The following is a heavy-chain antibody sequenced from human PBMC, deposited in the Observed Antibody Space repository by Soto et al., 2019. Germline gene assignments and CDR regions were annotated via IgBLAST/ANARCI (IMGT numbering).Heavy chain of an antibody. CDR2: IFYFGST. CDR1: GGSISSYY. CDR3: ARHSPDFDWLSQFDY. D-gene: IGHD3-9*01. Sequence: PSETLSLTCTVSGGSISSYYWSWIRQTPGKGLEWTGYIFYFGSTNYNPSLKSRVTLSIDTSKNQLSLKLSSVTAADTAVYYCARHSPDFDWLSQFDYWGQGTLVTVSS. V-gene: IGHV4-59*08. J-gene: IGHJ4*02.